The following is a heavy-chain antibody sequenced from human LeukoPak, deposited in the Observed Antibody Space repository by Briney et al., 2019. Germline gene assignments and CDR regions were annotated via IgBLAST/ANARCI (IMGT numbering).Heavy chain of an antibody. V-gene: IGHV3-30*03. Sequence: GRSLRLSCAASGFTFTSYGMHWVRQAPGKGLEWVAVISYGGSNKHYADSVKGRLTISRDNSKNTLYLQMNSLRAEDTAVYYCARGGTGNWFDPWGQGTLVTVSS. CDR1: GFTFTSYG. D-gene: IGHD1-1*01. J-gene: IGHJ5*02. CDR2: ISYGGSNK. CDR3: ARGGTGNWFDP.